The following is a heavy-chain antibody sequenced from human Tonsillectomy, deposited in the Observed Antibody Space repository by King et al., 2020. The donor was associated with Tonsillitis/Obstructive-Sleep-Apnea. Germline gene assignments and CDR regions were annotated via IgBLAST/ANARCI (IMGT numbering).Heavy chain of an antibody. J-gene: IGHJ4*02. CDR3: AHTTYCGGDCYANFDY. CDR2: IYWDDDK. V-gene: IGHV2-5*02. CDR1: GFSLSTSGVG. D-gene: IGHD2-21*01. Sequence: TLKESGPTLVKPTQTLTLTCTFSGFSLSTSGVGVGWIRQPPGKALEWLALIYWDDDKRYSPSLKSRLTITKDTSKNQVVLTMTKMDPVDTATYYCAHTTYCGGDCYANFDYWGQGTLSTVSS.